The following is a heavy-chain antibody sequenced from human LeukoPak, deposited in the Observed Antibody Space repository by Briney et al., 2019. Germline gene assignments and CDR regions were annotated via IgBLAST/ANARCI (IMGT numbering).Heavy chain of an antibody. CDR2: IRSSGDIT. CDR3: VRDPDALDH. J-gene: IGHJ4*02. Sequence: AGGSLRLSCATSGFTFSRYSMNWVRQAPGKGLEWVSYIRSSGDITYYADSVKGRFTISRDSAKDSLYLQMNSLRDEDTAVYYCVRDPDALDHWGQGTLVTVSS. V-gene: IGHV3-48*02. CDR1: GFTFSRYS.